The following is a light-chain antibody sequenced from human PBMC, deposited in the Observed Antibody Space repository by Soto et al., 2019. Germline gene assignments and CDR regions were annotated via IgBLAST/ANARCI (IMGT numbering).Light chain of an antibody. CDR3: AAWDDSLGGPV. Sequence: QSVLTQPPSASGTPGQRVTISCSGSSSNIGTNYVYWYQQFPGTAPKLLIQRNDQRPSGVPDRFSGSKSGTSASLAISGLRSEDEVDYYCAAWDDSLGGPVFGGGTKLTVL. CDR2: RND. J-gene: IGLJ2*01. CDR1: SSNIGTNY. V-gene: IGLV1-47*01.